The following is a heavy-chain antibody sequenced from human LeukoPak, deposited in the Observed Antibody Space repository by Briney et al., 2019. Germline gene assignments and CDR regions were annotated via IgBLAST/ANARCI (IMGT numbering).Heavy chain of an antibody. V-gene: IGHV1-2*02. CDR2: INPNSGGT. D-gene: IGHD3-9*01. Sequence: ASVKVTCKASGYTFTGYYMHWVRQAPGQGLEWMGWINPNSGGTNYAQKFQGRVTMTRDTSISTAYMELSRLRSDDTAVYYCARPPPFDWLLWDYWGQGTLVTVSS. CDR3: ARPPPFDWLLWDY. J-gene: IGHJ4*02. CDR1: GYTFTGYY.